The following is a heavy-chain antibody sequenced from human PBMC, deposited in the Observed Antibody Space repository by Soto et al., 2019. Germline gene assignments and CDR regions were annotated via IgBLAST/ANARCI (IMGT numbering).Heavy chain of an antibody. CDR3: ARIRTYSRN. J-gene: IGHJ4*02. V-gene: IGHV3-7*03. D-gene: IGHD4-4*01. CDR2: VNPDGTKR. CDR1: GFSLRDYW. Sequence: EVQLVESGGDLVQPGGSLTLSCAASGFSLRDYWMSWVRQAPGKGLEWVVNVNPDGTKRNYVDSVEGRFTISRDNAKNSLFLQMNSLRVEDTAVYYCARIRTYSRNWGQGTLVTVSS.